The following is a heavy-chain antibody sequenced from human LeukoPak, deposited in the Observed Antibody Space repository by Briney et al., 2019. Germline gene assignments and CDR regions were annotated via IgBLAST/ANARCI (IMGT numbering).Heavy chain of an antibody. Sequence: PSETLSLTRTVSGGSISSYYWSWIRQPPGKGLEWIGYIYYSGSTNYNPSLKSRVTISVDTSKNQFSLKLSSATAADTAVYYCARGSYGGNDYWGQGTLVTVSS. J-gene: IGHJ4*02. CDR2: IYYSGST. CDR3: ARGSYGGNDY. CDR1: GGSISSYY. V-gene: IGHV4-59*01. D-gene: IGHD4-23*01.